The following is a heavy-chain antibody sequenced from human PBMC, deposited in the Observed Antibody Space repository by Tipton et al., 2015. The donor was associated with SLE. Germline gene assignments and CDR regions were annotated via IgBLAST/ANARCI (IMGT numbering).Heavy chain of an antibody. CDR1: GGSFSGYY. CDR3: ARGKAFDI. V-gene: IGHV4-34*01. CDR2: INHSGST. Sequence: TLSLTCAVYGGSFSGYYWSWIRQPPGKGLEWIGEINHSGSTNYNPSLKSQVTISVDTSRNQFSLKLSSVTAADTAVYYCARGKAFDIWGQGTMVPVSS. J-gene: IGHJ3*02.